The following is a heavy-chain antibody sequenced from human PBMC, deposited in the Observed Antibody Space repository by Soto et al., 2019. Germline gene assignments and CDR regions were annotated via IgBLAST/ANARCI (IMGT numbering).Heavy chain of an antibody. CDR1: GLTFSNYW. CDR3: WAAQYVGTLFDP. D-gene: IGHD1-26*01. Sequence: SGESLKLSCAASGLTFSNYWMSWVRQAPGKGLEWVANIKEDGSQTNYVDSVKGRFTISRDNAKNSLYLQMSSLRVDDTAVYYCWAAQYVGTLFDPRDHGTLVTVAS. V-gene: IGHV3-7*03. J-gene: IGHJ5*02. CDR2: IKEDGSQT.